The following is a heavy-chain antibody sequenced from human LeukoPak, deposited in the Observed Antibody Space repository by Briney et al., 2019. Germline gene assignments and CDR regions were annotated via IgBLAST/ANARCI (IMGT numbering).Heavy chain of an antibody. J-gene: IGHJ5*02. Sequence: GGSLSLSCAASGFTLSSYAMSWVRQAPGKGLEWVSAISGSGGSTYYADSVKGRFTISRDNSKNTLYLQMNSLRAEDTAVYYCAKGGGQGIAARPGGQGTLVTVSS. D-gene: IGHD6-6*01. CDR1: GFTLSSYA. CDR3: AKGGGQGIAARP. CDR2: ISGSGGST. V-gene: IGHV3-23*01.